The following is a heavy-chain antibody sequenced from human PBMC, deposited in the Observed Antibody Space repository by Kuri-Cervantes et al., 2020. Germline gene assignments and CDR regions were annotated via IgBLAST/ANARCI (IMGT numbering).Heavy chain of an antibody. CDR3: ARXDSGXNWGGFDP. D-gene: IGHD7-27*01. J-gene: IGHJ5*02. V-gene: IGHV1-8*01. Sequence: ASVKVSXXASGYTXTSYDINWVRQATXQGLXWMGWXNPXXGNTGYXQXXQGRVTMTRNTSISTAYMELXSLRSXDTAVXXCARXDSGXNWGGFDPWGQGTLVTVSS. CDR2: XNPXXGNT. CDR1: GYTXTSYD.